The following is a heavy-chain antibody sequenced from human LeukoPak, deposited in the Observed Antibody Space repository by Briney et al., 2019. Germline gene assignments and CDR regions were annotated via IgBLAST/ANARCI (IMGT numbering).Heavy chain of an antibody. CDR1: GGSISRYY. D-gene: IGHD1-26*01. CDR2: IYYSGST. CDR3: ARGGPIVGATIPIFDY. Sequence: PSETLSLTCTVSGGSISRYYWSWIRQPPGKGLEWIGYIYYSGSTNYNPSLKSRVTISVDTSKNQFSLKLSSVTAADTAVYYCARGGPIVGATIPIFDYWGRGTLVTVSS. J-gene: IGHJ4*02. V-gene: IGHV4-59*01.